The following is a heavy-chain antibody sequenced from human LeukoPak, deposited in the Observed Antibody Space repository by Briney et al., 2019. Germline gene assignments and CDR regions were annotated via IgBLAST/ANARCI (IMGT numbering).Heavy chain of an antibody. Sequence: PGGSVRLSCAASGFTFSNYWMHWVRQAPGKGLVWVSRISSDWTSTTYADSVKGRFTISRDNAKNTLYLQMNSLRAEDTALFYCARGIPEGYSRYGHYVSDYWGQGTLVTVSS. J-gene: IGHJ4*02. CDR2: ISSDWTST. V-gene: IGHV3-74*01. D-gene: IGHD4-17*01. CDR3: ARGIPEGYSRYGHYVSDY. CDR1: GFTFSNYW.